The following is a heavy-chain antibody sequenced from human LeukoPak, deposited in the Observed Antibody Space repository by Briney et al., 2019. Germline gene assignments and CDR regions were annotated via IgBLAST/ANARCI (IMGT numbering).Heavy chain of an antibody. D-gene: IGHD1-14*01. CDR3: ARPTRINWYFDL. CDR1: GGSISSYY. V-gene: IGHV4-4*09. J-gene: IGHJ2*01. Sequence: SETLSLTYTVSGGSISSYYWSWIRQPPGKGLEWIGYIYTSGSTNYNPSLKSRGTISVDTSKNQFSLKLSSVTAADTAVYYCARPTRINWYFDLWGRGTLVTVSS. CDR2: IYTSGST.